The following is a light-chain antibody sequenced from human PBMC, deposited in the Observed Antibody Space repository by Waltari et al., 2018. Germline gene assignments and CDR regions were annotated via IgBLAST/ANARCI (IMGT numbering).Light chain of an antibody. Sequence: QSALTQPASVSGSPGQSITVSCTGTSSDVGAHHYVSWYQQHPGKAPRLIIYNVNSRPSGVSHRFAGSKSDNTASLTISGLQAEDEADYYCASYTKTSTLVFGGGTKLTVL. V-gene: IGLV2-14*03. CDR1: SSDVGAHHY. CDR3: ASYTKTSTLV. J-gene: IGLJ2*01. CDR2: NVN.